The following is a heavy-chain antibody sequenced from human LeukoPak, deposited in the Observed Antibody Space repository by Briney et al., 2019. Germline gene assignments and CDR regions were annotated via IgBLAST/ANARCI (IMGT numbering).Heavy chain of an antibody. CDR1: GFTVSSYG. CDR3: ARRAGGYSHPYDY. D-gene: IGHD4-23*01. J-gene: IGHJ4*02. CDR2: ISGSGGST. V-gene: IGHV3-23*01. Sequence: GALRLSCAASGFTVSSYGMSWVRQAPGKGLEWVSAISGSGGSTYYADSVKGRFTISRDKSKNTLYLQMNSLRAEDTAVYYCARRAGGYSHPYDYWGQGTLATVSS.